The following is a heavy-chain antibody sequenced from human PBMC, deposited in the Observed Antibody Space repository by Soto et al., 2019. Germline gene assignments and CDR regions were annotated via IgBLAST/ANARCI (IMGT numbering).Heavy chain of an antibody. CDR1: GFTFSSYA. CDR3: EKRRGAGGHFDY. D-gene: IGHD2-15*01. J-gene: IGHJ4*02. CDR2: VSIGGST. Sequence: PGGSLRLSCAASGFTFSSYAMGWVRQGPGKGLEWVAVVSIGGSTHYADSVRGRFTISRDNSKNKLSLQMNSLTAEDTAVYFCEKRRGAGGHFDYWGQGDLVTVSS. V-gene: IGHV3-23*01.